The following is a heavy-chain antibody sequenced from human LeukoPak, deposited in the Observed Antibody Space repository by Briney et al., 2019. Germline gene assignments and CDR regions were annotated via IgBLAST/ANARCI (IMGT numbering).Heavy chain of an antibody. V-gene: IGHV3-66*01. CDR3: ARRYSSSWGPLGY. CDR1: GFTVSSYY. Sequence: PGGSLRLSCAASGFTVSSYYMSWVRQAPGKGLEWVSVIYSGGSTYYADSVKGRFTISRDNSKNTLNFQMNSLRAEDTAVYYCARRYSSSWGPLGYWGQGTLVTVSS. D-gene: IGHD6-13*01. CDR2: IYSGGST. J-gene: IGHJ4*02.